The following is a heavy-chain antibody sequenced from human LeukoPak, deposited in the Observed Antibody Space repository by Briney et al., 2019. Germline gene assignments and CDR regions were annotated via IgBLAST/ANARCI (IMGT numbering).Heavy chain of an antibody. CDR3: ARRGNCGGGSCFSPGNWFDP. D-gene: IGHD2-15*01. CDR1: GGSISSYY. CDR2: IYYSGST. Sequence: PSETLSLTCNVSGGSISSYYWSWIRQPPGKGLEWIGYIYYSGSTNYNPSLKSRVTISVDTSKSQVSLKLTSVTAADTAVYYCARRGNCGGGSCFSPGNWFDPWGQRTLVTVSS. V-gene: IGHV4-59*08. J-gene: IGHJ5*02.